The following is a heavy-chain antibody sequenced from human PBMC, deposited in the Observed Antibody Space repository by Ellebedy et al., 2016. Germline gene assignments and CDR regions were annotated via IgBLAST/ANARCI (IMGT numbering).Heavy chain of an antibody. Sequence: GESLKISCAASGFSFSDFNMQWVRQAPGKGLEWVSFISSSGRDTYYGDSAKGRFTISRDNAKNTLYLQMNSLRAEDTAVYYCARSENYYDNSGYYSWGQGTLVTVSS. CDR3: ARSENYYDNSGYYS. CDR2: ISSSGRDT. J-gene: IGHJ4*02. D-gene: IGHD3-22*01. V-gene: IGHV3-21*05. CDR1: GFSFSDFN.